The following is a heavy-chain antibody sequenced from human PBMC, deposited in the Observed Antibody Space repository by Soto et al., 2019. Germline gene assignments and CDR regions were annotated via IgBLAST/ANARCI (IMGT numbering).Heavy chain of an antibody. CDR3: ARAGDYGAHGMDV. CDR2: IYYSGST. D-gene: IGHD4-17*01. CDR1: GGSISSGGYY. J-gene: IGHJ6*02. V-gene: IGHV4-31*03. Sequence: PSETLSLTCTVSGGSISSGGYYWSWIRQHPGKGLEWIGYIYYSGSTYYNPSLKSRVTISVHTSKNQFSLKLSSVTAADTAVYYCARAGDYGAHGMDVWGQGTTVTVSS.